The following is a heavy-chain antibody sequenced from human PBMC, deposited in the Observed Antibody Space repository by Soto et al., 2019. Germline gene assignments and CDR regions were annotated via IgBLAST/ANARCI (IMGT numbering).Heavy chain of an antibody. V-gene: IGHV4-34*01. Sequence: QVQLQQWGAGLLKPSETLSLTCAVYGGSFSGYYWSWIRQPPGKGLEWSGEINDSGSTNYNPSHRRRLPISVDTSKNQFSLKLSSVTAADTAVYYCARGGYSSSWYRYYGMDVWGQGTTVTVSS. CDR3: ARGGYSSSWYRYYGMDV. J-gene: IGHJ6*02. D-gene: IGHD6-13*01. CDR1: GGSFSGYY. CDR2: INDSGST.